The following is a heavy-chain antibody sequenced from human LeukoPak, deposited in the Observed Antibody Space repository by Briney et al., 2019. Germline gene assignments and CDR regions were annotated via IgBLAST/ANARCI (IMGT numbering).Heavy chain of an antibody. CDR2: IIPILGIA. D-gene: IGHD5-24*01. CDR3: ARAPKDGYNQRYFDY. CDR1: GGTFSSYT. Sequence: RWASVRVSCKASGGTFSSYTISWVRQAPGQGLEWMGRIIPILGIANYAQTFQGRVTITADKSTSTAYMELSSLRSEDTAVYYCARAPKDGYNQRYFDYWGQGTLVTVSS. J-gene: IGHJ4*02. V-gene: IGHV1-69*10.